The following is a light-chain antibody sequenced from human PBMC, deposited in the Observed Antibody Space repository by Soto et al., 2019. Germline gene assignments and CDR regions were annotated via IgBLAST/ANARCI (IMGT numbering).Light chain of an antibody. V-gene: IGKV3D-20*02. Sequence: ELVLTQSPGTLSLSPGESAXXXXXXXXPVSSNFLAWYQQKPGQAPRLLIYGVSSRASGIPDRFFGSGSGTDFTLTINRLEPEDFAVYYCQQRNNWPPKITFGQGTRLEIK. CDR2: GVS. CDR3: QQRNNWPPKIT. J-gene: IGKJ5*01. CDR1: XPVSSNF.